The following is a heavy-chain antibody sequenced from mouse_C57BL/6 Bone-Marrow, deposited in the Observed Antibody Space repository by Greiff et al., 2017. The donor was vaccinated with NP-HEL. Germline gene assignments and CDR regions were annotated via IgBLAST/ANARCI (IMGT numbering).Heavy chain of an antibody. V-gene: IGHV1-59*01. J-gene: IGHJ3*01. D-gene: IGHD1-1*01. CDR2: IDPSDSYT. CDR3: ARGAGGSSYDWFAY. CDR1: GYTFTSYW. Sequence: QVQLQQPGAELVRPGTSVKLSCKASGYTFTSYWMHWVKQRPGQGLEWIGVIDPSDSYTNYNQKFKGKATLTVDTSSSTAYMQLSSLTSEDSAVYDCARGAGGSSYDWFAYWGQGTLVTVSA.